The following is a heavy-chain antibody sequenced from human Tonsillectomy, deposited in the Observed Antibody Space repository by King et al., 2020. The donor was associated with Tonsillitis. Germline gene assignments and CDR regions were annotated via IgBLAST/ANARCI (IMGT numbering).Heavy chain of an antibody. CDR3: AKYNATGGMDV. Sequence: HVQLVESGGGVVQPGRSLRLSCAASGFTFSSYGMHWVRQAPGKGLEWVAVISYDGSNKYYADSVKGRFTISRDNSKNTLYLQMNSLRAEDTAVYYCAKYNATGGMDVWGQGTTVTVSS. V-gene: IGHV3-30*18. D-gene: IGHD2-15*01. CDR1: GFTFSSYG. J-gene: IGHJ6*02. CDR2: ISYDGSNK.